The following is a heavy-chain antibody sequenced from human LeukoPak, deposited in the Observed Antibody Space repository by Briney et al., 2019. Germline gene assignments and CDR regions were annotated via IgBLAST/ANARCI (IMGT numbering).Heavy chain of an antibody. CDR2: INPNSGGT. V-gene: IGHV1-2*02. J-gene: IGHJ4*02. CDR1: GYTFNAYY. Sequence: ASVKVSCKTSGYTFNAYYMHRVRQAPGQGLEWMGWINPNSGGTNYAQKFQGRVTMTRDTSISTAYMELSRLRSDDTAVYYCAAINYDYVWGSYRFDYWGQGTLVTVSS. CDR3: AAINYDYVWGSYRFDY. D-gene: IGHD3-16*02.